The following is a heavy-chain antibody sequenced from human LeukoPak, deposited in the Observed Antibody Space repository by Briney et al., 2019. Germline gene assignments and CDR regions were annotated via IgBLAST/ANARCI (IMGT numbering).Heavy chain of an antibody. V-gene: IGHV3-30*04. Sequence: GGSLRLSCAASGFTFNSYAMHWVRQAPGKGLDWVAVISYDGSNKYLAGSVKGRFTISRDNTKNSLSLQMNSLRAEDTAVYYCARAGSNWNYVYWGQGTLVTVSS. CDR3: ARAGSNWNYVY. D-gene: IGHD1-7*01. J-gene: IGHJ4*02. CDR2: ISYDGSNK. CDR1: GFTFNSYA.